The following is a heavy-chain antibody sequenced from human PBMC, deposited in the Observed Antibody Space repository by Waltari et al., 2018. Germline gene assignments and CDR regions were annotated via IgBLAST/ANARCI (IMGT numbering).Heavy chain of an antibody. CDR1: GGSVSSGSYY. J-gene: IGHJ4*02. CDR3: AREGDLLGYYFDY. CDR2: IYYSGST. Sequence: QVQLQESGPGLVKPSETLSLTCTVSGGSVSSGSYYWSWIRQPPGKGLEWIGYIYYSGSTNYNPSLKSRVTISVDTSKNQFSLKLSSVTAADTAVYYCAREGDLLGYYFDYWGQGTLVTVSS. D-gene: IGHD3-16*01. V-gene: IGHV4-61*01.